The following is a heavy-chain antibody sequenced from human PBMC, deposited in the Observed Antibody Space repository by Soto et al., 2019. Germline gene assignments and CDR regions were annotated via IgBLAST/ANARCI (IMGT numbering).Heavy chain of an antibody. J-gene: IGHJ1*01. D-gene: IGHD4-17*01. Sequence: QVQLVQSGPDLKRPGASMKVSCKASGYTFTSYGISWVRQAPGQGLEWMAWISPLKGRTQYSQKAQGRVTLSTDTTSNTAYMAMTTLRVDDTAVYYCAMDYGDRPASCKHWGQGTRVTFS. CDR3: AMDYGDRPASCKH. CDR2: ISPLKGRT. V-gene: IGHV1-18*04. CDR1: GYTFTSYG.